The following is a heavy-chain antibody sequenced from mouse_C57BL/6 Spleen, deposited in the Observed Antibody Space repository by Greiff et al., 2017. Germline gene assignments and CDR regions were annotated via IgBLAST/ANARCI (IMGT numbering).Heavy chain of an antibody. CDR1: GYTFTDYY. D-gene: IGHD2-12*01. V-gene: IGHV1-26*01. CDR2: INPNNGGT. J-gene: IGHJ2*01. Sequence: EVQLQQSGPELVKPGASVKISCKASGYTFTDYYMNWVKQSHGKSLEWIGDINPNNGGTSYNQKFKGKATLTVDKSSSTAYMELRSLTSEDSAVXYCARGDYKDYFDYWGQGTTLTVSS. CDR3: ARGDYKDYFDY.